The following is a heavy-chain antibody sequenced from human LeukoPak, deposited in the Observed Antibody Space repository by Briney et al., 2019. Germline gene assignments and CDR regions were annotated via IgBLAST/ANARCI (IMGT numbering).Heavy chain of an antibody. Sequence: GGSLRLSCAASGFTFSSYATSWVRQAPGKGLEWVSAISGSGGSTYYADSVKGRFTISRDNSKNTLYLQMNSLRAEDTAVYYCAKGGVPAGYYYYMDVWGKGTTVTVSS. CDR2: ISGSGGST. D-gene: IGHD1-1*01. V-gene: IGHV3-23*01. J-gene: IGHJ6*03. CDR3: AKGGVPAGYYYYMDV. CDR1: GFTFSSYA.